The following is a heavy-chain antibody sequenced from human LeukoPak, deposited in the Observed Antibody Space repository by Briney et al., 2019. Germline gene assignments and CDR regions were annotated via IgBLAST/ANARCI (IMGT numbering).Heavy chain of an antibody. Sequence: PSETLSLTCTVSGGSISSSSYYWGWIRQPPGKGLEWIGSIYYSGSTNYNPSLKSRVTISVDTSKNQFSLKLSSVTAADTAVYYCARSVVTRARDGTFDYWGQGTLVTVSS. CDR3: ARSVVTRARDGTFDY. CDR2: IYYSGST. CDR1: GGSISSSSYY. V-gene: IGHV4-39*07. D-gene: IGHD4-23*01. J-gene: IGHJ4*02.